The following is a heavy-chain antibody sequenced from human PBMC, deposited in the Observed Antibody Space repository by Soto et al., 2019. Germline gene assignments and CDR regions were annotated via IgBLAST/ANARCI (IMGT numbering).Heavy chain of an antibody. D-gene: IGHD3-3*01. CDR2: IIPIFGTA. Sequence: PVRVSCMASGGTFSSYAISWVRQAPVQGLEWMGGIIPIFGTANYAQKFQGRVTITADESTSTAYMELSSLRSEDTAVYYCASKSSGYYNYGMDVWGQGTTVTVSS. J-gene: IGHJ6*02. CDR3: ASKSSGYYNYGMDV. V-gene: IGHV1-69*13. CDR1: GGTFSSYA.